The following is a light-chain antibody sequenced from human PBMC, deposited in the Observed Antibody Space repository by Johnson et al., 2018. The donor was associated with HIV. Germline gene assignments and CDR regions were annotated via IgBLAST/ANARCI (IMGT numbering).Light chain of an antibody. Sequence: QSALTKPPSVSAAPGQKVTISCSGSSSNIGNNYVSWYQQLPGTAPKLLIYDNNKRPSGIPDRFSGSKSGTSATLGITGLKTGDEADYYCGTWDSSLSASYVFGTGTKVTVL. CDR2: DNN. CDR3: GTWDSSLSASYV. J-gene: IGLJ1*01. CDR1: SSNIGNNY. V-gene: IGLV1-51*01.